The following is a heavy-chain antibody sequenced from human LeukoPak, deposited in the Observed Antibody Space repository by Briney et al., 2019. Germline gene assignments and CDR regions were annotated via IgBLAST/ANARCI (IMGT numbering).Heavy chain of an antibody. J-gene: IGHJ4*02. CDR1: GYTFTSYA. CDR3: ARDRYSGYSSTYFDY. D-gene: IGHD6-13*01. Sequence: GASVKVSCKASGYTFTSYAMHWVRQAPGQRLEWMGWINAGNGNTKYSQKFQGRVTITRDTSASTAYMELSSLRSEDTAVCYCARDRYSGYSSTYFDYWGQGTLVTVSS. CDR2: INAGNGNT. V-gene: IGHV1-3*01.